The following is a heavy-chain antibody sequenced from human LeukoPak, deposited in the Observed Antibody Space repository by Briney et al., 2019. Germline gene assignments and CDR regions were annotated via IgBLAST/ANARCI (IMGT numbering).Heavy chain of an antibody. CDR1: GGTFSSYA. Sequence: EASVKVSCKASGGTFSSYAISWVRQAPGQGLEWMGGIIPIFGTANYAQKFRGRVTITADESTSTAYMELSSLRSEDTAVYYCARDYYDSSGYYLSWGQGTLVTVSS. CDR2: IIPIFGTA. CDR3: ARDYYDSSGYYLS. J-gene: IGHJ5*02. D-gene: IGHD3-22*01. V-gene: IGHV1-69*13.